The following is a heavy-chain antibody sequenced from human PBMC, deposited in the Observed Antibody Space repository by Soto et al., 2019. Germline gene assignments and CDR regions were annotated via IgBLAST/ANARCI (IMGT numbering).Heavy chain of an antibody. V-gene: IGHV3-23*01. J-gene: IGHJ5*02. Sequence: EVQLLESGGGLVQPGGSVRLSCAASGFTFSTYAMSWVRRAPGKGLEWVSTISGSGSSTYYADSVKGRFTISRDNSKNTLYLQMNSLRAEDTAVFYCAKDTTSHFGDHPPSRYNWFDPWGQGTLVTVSS. CDR3: AKDTTSHFGDHPPSRYNWFDP. CDR1: GFTFSTYA. CDR2: ISGSGSST. D-gene: IGHD4-17*01.